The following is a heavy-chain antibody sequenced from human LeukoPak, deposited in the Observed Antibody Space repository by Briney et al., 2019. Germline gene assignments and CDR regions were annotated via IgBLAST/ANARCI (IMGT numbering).Heavy chain of an antibody. V-gene: IGHV4-4*07. Sequence: SETLSLTCTVSGDSISGYYWSWVRQPAGKGLELIGRMSQSGTTNHNPSLKSRVTISVDTSKNQFSLKLSSVTAADTALYYCARDQGGTTNKAYDIWGQGTMVTVSS. CDR2: MSQSGTT. CDR3: ARDQGGTTNKAYDI. CDR1: GDSISGYY. J-gene: IGHJ3*02. D-gene: IGHD1-7*01.